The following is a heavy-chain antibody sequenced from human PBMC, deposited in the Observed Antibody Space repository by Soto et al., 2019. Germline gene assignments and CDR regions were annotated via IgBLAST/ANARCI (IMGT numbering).Heavy chain of an antibody. V-gene: IGHV1-69*01. D-gene: IGHD5-12*01. CDR3: ARDRSRDGYKSRSFDY. CDR1: GGTFSSFG. CDR2: IIPLYGTA. J-gene: IGHJ4*02. Sequence: QVQLVQSGAEVKKPGSSVKVSCKASGGTFSSFGFNWVRQAPGQGLEWMGGIIPLYGTANHAQRFQGRVTISADESTSTVYMELISLRSEDTAIYYCARDRSRDGYKSRSFDYWGQGTLVTVSS.